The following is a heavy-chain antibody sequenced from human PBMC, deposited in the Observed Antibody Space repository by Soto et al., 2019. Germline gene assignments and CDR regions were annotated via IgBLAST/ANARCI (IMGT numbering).Heavy chain of an antibody. CDR1: GGSISSYY. D-gene: IGHD3-3*01. CDR3: ARPHYDFNYMDV. Sequence: SQTLSLTCTVSGGSISSYYWSWIRQPPGKGLEWIGYIYYSGSTNYNPSLKSRVTISVDTSKNQFSLKLSSVTAADTAVYYCARPHYDFNYMDVWGKGTTVTVSS. CDR2: IYYSGST. V-gene: IGHV4-59*08. J-gene: IGHJ6*03.